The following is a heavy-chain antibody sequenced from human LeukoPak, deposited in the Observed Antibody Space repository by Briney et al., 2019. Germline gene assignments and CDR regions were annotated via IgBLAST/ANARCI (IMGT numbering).Heavy chain of an antibody. CDR3: ARIPSGSYERNFDY. V-gene: IGHV3-74*01. D-gene: IGHD1-26*01. CDR2: INTDGSST. Sequence: TGGSLRLSCAASGFTFSSYWMHWVRQAPGKGLVWVSRINTDGSSTSYADSVKGRFTISRDNAKNKLYLQMNSLRSEDTAVYYCARIPSGSYERNFDYWGQGTLVTVSS. CDR1: GFTFSSYW. J-gene: IGHJ4*02.